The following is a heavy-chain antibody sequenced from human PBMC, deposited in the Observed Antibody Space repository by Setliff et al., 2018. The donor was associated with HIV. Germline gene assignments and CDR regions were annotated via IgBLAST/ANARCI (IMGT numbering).Heavy chain of an antibody. CDR3: AREYDVLTGYYISAFDI. CDR1: GYTFTGYF. V-gene: IGHV1-2*06. D-gene: IGHD3-9*01. J-gene: IGHJ3*02. CDR2: INPNTGET. Sequence: ASVKVSCKASGYTFTGYFIHWVRQAPGQGLEWMGRINPNTGETNYAQKFQDRVTMTRDTSINTAYMELSRLRSDDTAVYYCAREYDVLTGYYISAFDIWGQGTMVTVSS.